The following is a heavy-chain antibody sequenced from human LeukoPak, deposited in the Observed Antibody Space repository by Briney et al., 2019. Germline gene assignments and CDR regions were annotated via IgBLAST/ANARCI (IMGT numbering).Heavy chain of an antibody. CDR3: AKSSYYDTSGSYREYYFDY. V-gene: IGHV3-23*01. CDR1: RFAFSNYS. D-gene: IGHD3-22*01. J-gene: IGHJ4*02. Sequence: PGGSLSLSCAVSRFAFSNYSMSWVRQAPGKGLEWVSAISGSGGSTYYADSVKGRFTISRDNSKNTLYLQMNSLRAEDTALYYCAKSSYYDTSGSYREYYFDYWGQGALVTVSS. CDR2: ISGSGGST.